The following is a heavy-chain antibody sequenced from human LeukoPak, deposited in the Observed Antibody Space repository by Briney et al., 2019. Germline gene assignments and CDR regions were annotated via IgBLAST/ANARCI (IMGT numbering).Heavy chain of an antibody. V-gene: IGHV3-7*05. CDR1: GFTFSNHW. D-gene: IGHD4-11*01. J-gene: IGHJ4*02. Sequence: PGGSLRLSCAASGFTFSNHWMSWVRRAPGKGLEWVANIKRDGSEKYYVDSVKGRFTISRDNAKNSLYLQMNSLRAEDTAVYCCARGGSMTTDYWGQGTLVTVFS. CDR2: IKRDGSEK. CDR3: ARGGSMTTDY.